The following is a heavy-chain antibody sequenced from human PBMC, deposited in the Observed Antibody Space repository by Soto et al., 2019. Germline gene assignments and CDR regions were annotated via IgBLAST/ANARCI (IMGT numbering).Heavy chain of an antibody. V-gene: IGHV1-18*01. CDR3: AREVGAWFDF. Sequence: QVQLVQSGPEVKEPGASVKVSCKASGYTFTSYGITWVGQGPGQGLEWVGWISGYNGDTNYAQKVQGRISVTTDTSTSTAYLEVRSLRSDDTAVYYCAREVGAWFDFWGQGTLVTVSS. J-gene: IGHJ4*02. CDR2: ISGYNGDT. D-gene: IGHD1-26*01. CDR1: GYTFTSYG.